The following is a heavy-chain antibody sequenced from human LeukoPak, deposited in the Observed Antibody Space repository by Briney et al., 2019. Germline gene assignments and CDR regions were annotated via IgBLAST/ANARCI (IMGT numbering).Heavy chain of an antibody. D-gene: IGHD3-10*01. J-gene: IGHJ6*03. CDR1: GFTFDDYA. CDR3: AKQHGGAYYYYMDV. V-gene: IGHV3-9*01. Sequence: GGSLRLSCAASGFTFDDYAMHWVRQAPGKGLEWVSGISWNSGSIGYADSVKGRFTISRDNAKNSLYLQMNSLRAEDTALYYCAKQHGGAYYYYMDVWGKGTTVTVSS. CDR2: ISWNSGSI.